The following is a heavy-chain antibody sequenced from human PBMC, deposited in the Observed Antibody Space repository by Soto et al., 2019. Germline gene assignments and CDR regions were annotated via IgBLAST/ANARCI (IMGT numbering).Heavy chain of an antibody. CDR2: ITYSGGTT. CDR1: GFTVSNYA. V-gene: IGHV3-23*01. Sequence: GGSLRLSCAASGFTVSNYAMSWVRQAPGKGLDWISTITYSGGTTHYADSVKGRFTVSRDNSKNTLYLQVNSLRADDTAVYYCARKYSYGSGTYLFYFDYWGQGTLVTVSS. J-gene: IGHJ4*02. D-gene: IGHD3-10*01. CDR3: ARKYSYGSGTYLFYFDY.